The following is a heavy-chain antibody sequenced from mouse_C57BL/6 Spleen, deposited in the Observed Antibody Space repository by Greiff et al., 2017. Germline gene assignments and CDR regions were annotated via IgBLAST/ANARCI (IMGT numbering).Heavy chain of an antibody. J-gene: IGHJ4*01. CDR2: IYPRSGNT. V-gene: IGHV1-81*01. Sequence: QVQLQESGAELVKPGASVKLSCKASGYTFTTYGISWVKQSTGQGLEWIGEIYPRSGNTYYNEKFKGKAPLTADKSSSTAYIELRSLTSEDSAVYFCESTVYDSYYYYAMDYGGQGTSVTVSS. CDR3: ESTVYDSYYYYAMDY. CDR1: GYTFTTYG. D-gene: IGHD2-3*01.